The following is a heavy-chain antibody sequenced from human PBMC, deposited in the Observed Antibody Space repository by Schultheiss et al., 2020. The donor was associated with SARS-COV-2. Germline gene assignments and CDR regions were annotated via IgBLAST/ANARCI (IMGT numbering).Heavy chain of an antibody. V-gene: IGHV3-21*04. CDR2: ISGSGGST. J-gene: IGHJ5*02. Sequence: GGSLRLSCAASGFTFSSYSMNWVRQAPGKGLEWVSAISGSGGSTYYADSVKGRFTISRDNAKNSLYLQMNSLRAEDTALYYCARAPNGAWGQGTLVTVSS. CDR3: ARAPNGA. D-gene: IGHD2-8*01. CDR1: GFTFSSYS.